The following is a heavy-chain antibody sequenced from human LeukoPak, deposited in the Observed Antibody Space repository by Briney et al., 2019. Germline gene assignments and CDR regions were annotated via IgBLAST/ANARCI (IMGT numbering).Heavy chain of an antibody. Sequence: SETLSLTCTVSGGSISSSSYYWGWIRQPAGKGLEWIGRIYTSGSTNFNPSLKSRVTMSVDTSKNQFSLKLSSVTAADTAVYYCARIYGDYFDYWGQGTLVTVSS. CDR3: ARIYGDYFDY. CDR1: GGSISSSSYY. J-gene: IGHJ4*02. V-gene: IGHV4-61*02. CDR2: IYTSGST. D-gene: IGHD4-17*01.